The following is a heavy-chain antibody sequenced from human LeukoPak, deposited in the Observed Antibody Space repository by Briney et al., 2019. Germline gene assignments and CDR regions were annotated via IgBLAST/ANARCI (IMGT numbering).Heavy chain of an antibody. D-gene: IGHD6-13*01. CDR3: ARLGIAAALFDY. CDR2: ISYSGST. V-gene: IGHV4-59*08. CDR1: GGSISSYY. Sequence: PSETLSLTCTVSGGSISSYYWSWIRQPPGKGLEWIGYISYSGSTNYNPSLNSRVTISEDTSKNQFSLNLTSVTAADTAVYYCARLGIAAALFDYWGQGTLVTVSS. J-gene: IGHJ4*02.